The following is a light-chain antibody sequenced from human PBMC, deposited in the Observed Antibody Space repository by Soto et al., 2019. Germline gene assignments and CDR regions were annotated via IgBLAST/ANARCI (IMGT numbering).Light chain of an antibody. V-gene: IGLV3-21*02. CDR2: DDS. Sequence: SYELTQPPSVSVAPGQTARITCGGNNIGSKSVHWYQQKPGQAPVLVVYDDSERPSGIPERFSGSNSGNTATLTISRVEAGDEADYYCQVWDSSSDHPVFGGGTKLTVL. CDR1: NIGSKS. J-gene: IGLJ2*01. CDR3: QVWDSSSDHPV.